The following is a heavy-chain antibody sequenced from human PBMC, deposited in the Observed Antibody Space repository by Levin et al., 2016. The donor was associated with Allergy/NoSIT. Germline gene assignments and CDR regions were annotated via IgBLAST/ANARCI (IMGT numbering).Heavy chain of an antibody. J-gene: IGHJ4*02. V-gene: IGHV3-23*01. Sequence: GGSLRLSCAASGFSFTSFDMNWVRQAPGKGLEWVSGISNTGSTTYYADSVKGRFTISRDNSKNTLSLQMNSLRADDTALYYCAKDSRRTDGWWYFDYWGQGALVTVSS. CDR2: ISNTGSTT. CDR3: AKDSRRTDGWWYFDY. D-gene: IGHD6-19*01. CDR1: GFSFTSFD.